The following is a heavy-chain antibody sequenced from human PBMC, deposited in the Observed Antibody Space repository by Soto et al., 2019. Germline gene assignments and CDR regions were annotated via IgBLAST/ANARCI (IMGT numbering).Heavy chain of an antibody. CDR2: MYNSGST. J-gene: IGHJ4*02. CDR1: GGSISSYY. Sequence: PSETLSLTCTVSGGSISSYYWTWIRQPPGKGLEWIGFMYNSGSTHYNPSLKSRVTISLDTSKNQFSLNLRSVTAADTAVYYCARHRYYSYYFDYWGQGTLVTVSS. CDR3: ARHRYYSYYFDY. D-gene: IGHD3-22*01. V-gene: IGHV4-59*08.